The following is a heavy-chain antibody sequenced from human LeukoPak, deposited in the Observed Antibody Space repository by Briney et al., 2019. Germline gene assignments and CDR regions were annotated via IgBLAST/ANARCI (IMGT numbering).Heavy chain of an antibody. V-gene: IGHV3-7*01. CDR2: IKQDGSEK. Sequence: GGSLRLSCAASGFTFSSYWMSWVRQAPGKGLEWVANIKQDGSEKYYVDSAKGRFTISRDNAKNSLYLQMNSLRAEDTAVYYCARERGGILFDYWGQGTLVTVSS. D-gene: IGHD3-16*01. CDR3: ARERGGILFDY. CDR1: GFTFSSYW. J-gene: IGHJ4*02.